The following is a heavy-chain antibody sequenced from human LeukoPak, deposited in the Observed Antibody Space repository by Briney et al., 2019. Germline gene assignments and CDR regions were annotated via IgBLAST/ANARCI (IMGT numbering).Heavy chain of an antibody. Sequence: PSQTLSLTCTVSGGSISSGGYSWSWIRQPPGKGLEWIGYIYHNGSTYYNPSLKSRVTISVDRSKYQFSLKLSSVTAADTAVYYCARTSIAARRANAFDIWGQGTMVTVSS. CDR1: GGSISSGGYS. D-gene: IGHD6-6*01. CDR3: ARTSIAARRANAFDI. CDR2: IYHNGST. V-gene: IGHV4-30-2*01. J-gene: IGHJ3*02.